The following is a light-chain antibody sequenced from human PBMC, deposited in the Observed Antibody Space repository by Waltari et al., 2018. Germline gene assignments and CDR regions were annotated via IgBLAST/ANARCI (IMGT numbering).Light chain of an antibody. CDR2: KVS. Sequence: DVVMPQSPLSLPVTLGQPASISCRSSESLVFGDGNTYLNWFHQRPGQSPRRLIYKVSNRDSGVPDRFSGSGAGTDFTLKISRVEAEDVGIYYCMQGTHWPPYTFGQGTKLEIK. J-gene: IGKJ2*01. V-gene: IGKV2-30*01. CDR1: ESLVFGDGNTY. CDR3: MQGTHWPPYT.